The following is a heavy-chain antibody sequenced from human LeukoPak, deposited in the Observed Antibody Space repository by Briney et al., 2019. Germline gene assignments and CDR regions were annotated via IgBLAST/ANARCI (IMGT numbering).Heavy chain of an antibody. Sequence: GASVTVSCKASGYTFTGYYMHWVRQAPGQGLEWMGWINPNSGGTNYSQKFQGRVTMTRDTSIRTAYMELSRLRSDDTAVYYCASPGSSYDILTGPGYCDYWGQGTLVT. V-gene: IGHV1-2*02. J-gene: IGHJ4*02. CDR3: ASPGSSYDILTGPGYCDY. CDR1: GYTFTGYY. CDR2: INPNSGGT. D-gene: IGHD3-9*01.